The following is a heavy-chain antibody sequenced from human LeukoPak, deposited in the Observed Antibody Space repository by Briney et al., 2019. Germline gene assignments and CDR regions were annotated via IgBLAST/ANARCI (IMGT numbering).Heavy chain of an antibody. CDR2: ISYDGSNK. D-gene: IGHD6-13*01. CDR3: ARGQQQAQADY. J-gene: IGHJ4*02. Sequence: PGRSLRLSCAASGFTFSSYAMHWVRQAPGKGLEWVAVISYDGSNKYYADSVKGRFTISRDNSKNTLYLQMNSLRAEDTAVYYCARGQQQAQADYWGQGTLVTVSS. CDR1: GFTFSSYA. V-gene: IGHV3-30-3*01.